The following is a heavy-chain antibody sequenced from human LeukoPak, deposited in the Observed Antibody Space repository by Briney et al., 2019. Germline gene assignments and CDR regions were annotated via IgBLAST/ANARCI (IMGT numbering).Heavy chain of an antibody. CDR3: ARVDTAMATVDY. V-gene: IGHV4-39*01. CDR1: GGSISSSSYY. J-gene: IGHJ4*02. CDR2: IYYSGST. Sequence: SETLSLTCTVSGGSISSSSYYWGWIRQPPGKGLEWIGSIYYSGSTYYNPSLKSRVTISVDTSKNQFSLKLSSVTAADTAVYYCARVDTAMATVDYWGREPWSPSPQ. D-gene: IGHD5-18*01.